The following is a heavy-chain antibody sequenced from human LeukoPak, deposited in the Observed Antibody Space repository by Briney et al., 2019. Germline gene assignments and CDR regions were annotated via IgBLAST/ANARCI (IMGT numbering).Heavy chain of an antibody. J-gene: IGHJ4*02. V-gene: IGHV4-59*01. CDR3: ARAGPQSLVDY. CDR2: IYYSGST. D-gene: IGHD1-26*01. Sequence: SETLSLTCTVSGGSISSYYWSWIRQPTGKGLEWIGYIYYSGSTNYNPSLKSRVTISVDTSKNQFSLKLSSVTAADTAVYYCARAGPQSLVDYWGQGTLVTVSS. CDR1: GGSISSYY.